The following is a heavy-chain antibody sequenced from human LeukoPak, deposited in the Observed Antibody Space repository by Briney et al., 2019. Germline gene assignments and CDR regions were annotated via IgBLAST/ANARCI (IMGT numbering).Heavy chain of an antibody. J-gene: IGHJ4*02. CDR1: GFTFSNYW. V-gene: IGHV3-7*01. CDR2: IKQDGSEK. CDR3: ARRRCSSTSCFFDY. Sequence: GGSLRLSCAASGFTFSNYWMSWVRQAPGKGLEWVANIKQDGSEKYYVDSVKGRFTISRDKAKNSLYLQMSSLRAEDTAVYYCARRRCSSTSCFFDYWGQGTLVTVSS. D-gene: IGHD2-2*01.